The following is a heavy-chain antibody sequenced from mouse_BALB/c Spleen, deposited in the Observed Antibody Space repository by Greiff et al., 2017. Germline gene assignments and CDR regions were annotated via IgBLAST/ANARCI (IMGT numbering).Heavy chain of an antibody. D-gene: IGHD1-1*01. Sequence: EVQLVESGPELGKPGASVKISCKASGYSFTGYNMYWVKQSHRKSLEWIGYIDPYNGGTSYNQKSKGKATLTVDKSSSTAYMHLNSLTSEDSAIYYCARGDYGSSYGAMDYWGQGTSVTVSS. CDR1: GYSFTGYN. CDR2: IDPYNGGT. V-gene: IGHV1S135*01. CDR3: ARGDYGSSYGAMDY. J-gene: IGHJ4*01.